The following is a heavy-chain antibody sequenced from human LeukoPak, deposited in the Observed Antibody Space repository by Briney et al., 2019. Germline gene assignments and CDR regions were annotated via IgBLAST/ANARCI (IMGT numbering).Heavy chain of an antibody. Sequence: GGSLRLSCAASGFIFSSHAMNWVRQAPGKGLEWVSVISGSGGMTYYADSVEGRFTVSRDNAKNSLYLQMNSLRAEDTAVYYCAKRFDSSGYYPQYYFDYWGQGTLVTVSS. V-gene: IGHV3-23*01. CDR1: GFIFSSHA. D-gene: IGHD3-22*01. CDR2: ISGSGGMT. CDR3: AKRFDSSGYYPQYYFDY. J-gene: IGHJ4*02.